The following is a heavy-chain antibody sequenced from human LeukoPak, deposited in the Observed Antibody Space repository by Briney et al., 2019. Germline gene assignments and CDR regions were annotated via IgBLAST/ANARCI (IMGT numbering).Heavy chain of an antibody. V-gene: IGHV1-8*01. J-gene: IGHJ4*02. D-gene: IGHD3-10*01. Sequence: ASVKVSCKASGYTFTSYDINWMRQATGQGLEWMGWMNPNSGNTGYAQKFQGRVTMTRNTSISTAYMELSSLRSEDTAVYYCARVPYGSGSYYFDYWGQGTLVTVSS. CDR2: MNPNSGNT. CDR3: ARVPYGSGSYYFDY. CDR1: GYTFTSYD.